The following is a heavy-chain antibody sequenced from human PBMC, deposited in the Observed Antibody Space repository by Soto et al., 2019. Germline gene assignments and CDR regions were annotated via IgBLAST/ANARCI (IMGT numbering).Heavy chain of an antibody. Sequence: SGPTLANPTQTLTLTCTFSGFSLSTSGVVVGWIRQPPGKALEWLAVIYWNDDKRYSPSLKSRLTITKGTSDNQVVLTMTNVDPVDTASYYCAHFNGYEEFEYWGQGTLVTVSS. V-gene: IGHV2-5*01. CDR3: AHFNGYEEFEY. D-gene: IGHD5-12*01. CDR1: GFSLSTSGVV. J-gene: IGHJ4*02. CDR2: IYWNDDK.